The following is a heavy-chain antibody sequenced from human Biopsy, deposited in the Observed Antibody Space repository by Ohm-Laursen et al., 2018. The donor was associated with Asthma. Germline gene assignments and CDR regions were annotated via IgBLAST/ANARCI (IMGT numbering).Heavy chain of an antibody. CDR2: ISWNSATI. Sequence: SLRLSCTASGFKFDEYTMHWARQAPGKGLEWVSGISWNSATIGYADSVEGRFTISRDNAKNLLFLQMNSLRAEDTAVYYCARTFHFWSPYHAEHYQLWGQGTLVTVSS. CDR1: GFKFDEYT. CDR3: ARTFHFWSPYHAEHYQL. J-gene: IGHJ1*01. V-gene: IGHV3-9*01. D-gene: IGHD3-3*01.